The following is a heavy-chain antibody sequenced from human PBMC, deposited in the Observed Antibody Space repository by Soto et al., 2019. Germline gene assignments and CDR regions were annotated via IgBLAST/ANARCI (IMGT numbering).Heavy chain of an antibody. V-gene: IGHV4-31*03. J-gene: IGHJ6*02. D-gene: IGHD3-3*01. CDR3: ARDKIFGVDYYYYGMDV. Sequence: SETLSLTCTVSGGSISSGGYYWSWIRQHPGKGLEWIGYIYYSGSTYYNPSLKSRVTISVDTSKNQFSLKLSSVTAADTAVYYCARDKIFGVDYYYYGMDVWGQGTTVTVYS. CDR2: IYYSGST. CDR1: GGSISSGGYY.